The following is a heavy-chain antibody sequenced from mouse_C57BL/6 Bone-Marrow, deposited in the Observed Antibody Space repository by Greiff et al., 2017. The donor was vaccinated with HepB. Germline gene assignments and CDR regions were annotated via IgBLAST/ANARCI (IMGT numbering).Heavy chain of an antibody. V-gene: IGHV2-9-1*01. CDR1: GFSLTSYA. J-gene: IGHJ4*01. CDR3: ARIDYDYPYAMDY. D-gene: IGHD2-4*01. CDR2: IWTGGGT. Sequence: QVQLKESGPGLVAPSQSLSITCPVSGFSLTSYAISWVRQPPGKGLAWLGVIWTGGGTNYNSALKSRLSISKYNSKSLVFLKMNSLQTDDTAMYYGARIDYDYPYAMDYWGQGTSVTVSS.